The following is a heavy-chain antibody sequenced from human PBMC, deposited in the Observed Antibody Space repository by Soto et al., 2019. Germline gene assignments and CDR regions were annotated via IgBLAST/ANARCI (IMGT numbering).Heavy chain of an antibody. CDR3: AREGGGYCSGGSCLVDY. J-gene: IGHJ4*02. V-gene: IGHV4-39*02. Sequence: SETLSVTWSVSGGSISSGSYFWGWIRQPPGKGLEWIGSIYYRGNTYYNPSLKSRVTISVDTSKNQFSLKLSSVTAVDTAVYYCAREGGGYCSGGSCLVDYWGQGTLITVS. CDR1: GGSISSGSYF. CDR2: IYYRGNT. D-gene: IGHD2-15*01.